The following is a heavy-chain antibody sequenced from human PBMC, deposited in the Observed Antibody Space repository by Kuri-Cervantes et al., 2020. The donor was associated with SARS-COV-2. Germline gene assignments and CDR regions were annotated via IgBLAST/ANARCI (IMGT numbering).Heavy chain of an antibody. CDR3: ARSSGDIVVVPVFDP. CDR1: GGSISSYY. Sequence: SETLSLTGTVSGGSISSYYWSWIRQPPGKGLEWIGYIYYSGSTNYNPSLKSRVTISVDTSKNQFSMKLSSVTAADTAVYYCARSSGDIVVVPVFDPWGQGTLVTVSS. D-gene: IGHD2-2*01. CDR2: IYYSGST. V-gene: IGHV4-59*01. J-gene: IGHJ5*02.